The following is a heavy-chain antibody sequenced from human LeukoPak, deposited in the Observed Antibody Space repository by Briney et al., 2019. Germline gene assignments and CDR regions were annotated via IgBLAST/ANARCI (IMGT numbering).Heavy chain of an antibody. D-gene: IGHD5-24*01. Sequence: SETLSLTCTVSVCSISSYYWSWIRQPPGKGLEWIGYIYYSGSTNYNPSLKSRVTISVDTSKNQFSLNLSSVTAADTAVYYCARSHDRDGYNQPPSHWGQGTLVTVSS. CDR3: ARSHDRDGYNQPPSH. J-gene: IGHJ4*02. V-gene: IGHV4-59*01. CDR1: VCSISSYY. CDR2: IYYSGST.